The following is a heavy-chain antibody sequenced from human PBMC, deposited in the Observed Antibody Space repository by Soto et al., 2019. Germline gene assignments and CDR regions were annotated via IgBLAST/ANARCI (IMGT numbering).Heavy chain of an antibody. D-gene: IGHD6-13*01. J-gene: IGHJ6*02. CDR3: ARKNSSWYSSCAV. Sequence: QVQLQQWGAGLLKASETLSLTCAVSGGSFTDYYWSWIRQSPGKGLEWIGEINHGGSTKYTPSLGGRVTFSVDTSKKQFSLPPRPVSAADTGVYYCARKNSSWYSSCAVWGQGATVTVSS. CDR2: INHGGST. CDR1: GGSFTDYY. V-gene: IGHV4-34*01.